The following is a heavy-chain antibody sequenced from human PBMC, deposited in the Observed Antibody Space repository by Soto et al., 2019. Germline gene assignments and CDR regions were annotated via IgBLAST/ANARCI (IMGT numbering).Heavy chain of an antibody. CDR2: ISAYNGNT. CDR1: GYTFTSYG. Sequence: QVQLVQSGAEVKKPGASVKVSCKASGYTFTSYGISWVRQAPGQGLEWMRWISAYNGNTNYAQKLQGRVTMTTDTSTSTAYMELRSLRSDDTAVYYCARDSPGIAVAGPRGFDYWGQGTLVTVSS. D-gene: IGHD6-19*01. J-gene: IGHJ4*02. V-gene: IGHV1-18*01. CDR3: ARDSPGIAVAGPRGFDY.